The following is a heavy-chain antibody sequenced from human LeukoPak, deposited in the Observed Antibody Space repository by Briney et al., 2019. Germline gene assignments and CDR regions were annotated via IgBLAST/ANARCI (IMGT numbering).Heavy chain of an antibody. Sequence: GRFTISRDTSKNTLYLQMDSLRAEDTAVYYCARDGPYGDYGQGDCWGQGTLVTVSS. D-gene: IGHD4-17*01. V-gene: IGHV3-30*07. J-gene: IGHJ4*02. CDR3: ARDGPYGDYGQGDC.